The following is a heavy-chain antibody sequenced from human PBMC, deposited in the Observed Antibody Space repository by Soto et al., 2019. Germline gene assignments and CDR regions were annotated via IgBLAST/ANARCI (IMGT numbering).Heavy chain of an antibody. CDR2: INHSGST. Sequence: NPSETLSLTCAVYGGSFSGYYWSWIRQPPGKGLEWIGEINHSGSTNYNPSLKSRVTISVDTSKNQFSLKLSSVTAADTAVYYCARGPVYAIRVCWCDPCGQEILVTVTS. J-gene: IGHJ5*01. CDR1: GGSFSGYY. V-gene: IGHV4-34*01. CDR3: ARGPVYAIRVCWCDP. D-gene: IGHD2-8*01.